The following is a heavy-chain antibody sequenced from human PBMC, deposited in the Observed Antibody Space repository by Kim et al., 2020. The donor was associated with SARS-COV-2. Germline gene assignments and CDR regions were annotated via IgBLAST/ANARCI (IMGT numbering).Heavy chain of an antibody. J-gene: IGHJ4*02. CDR3: ARGEDTAMAYPGDY. V-gene: IGHV4-34*01. Sequence: SETLSLTCAVYGGSFSGYYWSWIRQPPGKGLEWIGEINHSGSTNYNPSLKSRVTISVDTSKNQFSLKLSSVTAADTAVYYCARGEDTAMAYPGDYWGQGTLVTVSS. D-gene: IGHD5-18*01. CDR1: GGSFSGYY. CDR2: INHSGST.